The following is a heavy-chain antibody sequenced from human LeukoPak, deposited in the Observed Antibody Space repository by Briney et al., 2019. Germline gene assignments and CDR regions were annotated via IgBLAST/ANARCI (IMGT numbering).Heavy chain of an antibody. Sequence: GGSLRLSCAASGFTFSGYWMHWVRQAPGKGLVWVSRINSDGSTTSYADSVKGRFTISRDNAKNTLYLQMNSLRAEDTAVYYCARDRGHTAIDYCGQGTLVTVSS. CDR3: ARDRGHTAIDY. CDR1: GFTFSGYW. D-gene: IGHD5-18*01. V-gene: IGHV3-74*01. CDR2: INSDGSTT. J-gene: IGHJ4*02.